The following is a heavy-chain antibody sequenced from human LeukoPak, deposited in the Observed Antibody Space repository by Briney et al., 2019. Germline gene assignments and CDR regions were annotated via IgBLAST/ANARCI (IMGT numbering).Heavy chain of an antibody. Sequence: GGSLRLSCTASGFTFGDYAMSWFRQAPGKGLEWVGFIRSKAYGGTTEYAASVKGRFTISRDDSKSIAYLQMNSPKTEDTAVYYCTRDKVVPAAIADYWGQGTLVTVSS. J-gene: IGHJ4*02. D-gene: IGHD2-2*01. V-gene: IGHV3-49*03. CDR2: IRSKAYGGTT. CDR3: TRDKVVPAAIADY. CDR1: GFTFGDYA.